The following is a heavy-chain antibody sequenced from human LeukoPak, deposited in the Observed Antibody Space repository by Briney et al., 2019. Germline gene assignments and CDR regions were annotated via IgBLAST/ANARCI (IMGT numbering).Heavy chain of an antibody. V-gene: IGHV1-2*02. J-gene: IGHJ4*02. CDR1: GYTFAGYF. Sequence: ASVKVSCKTSGYTFAGYFMHWVRQVPGQGFEWLGWIDPNSGGTKYAQKFQGRVTTTRDTSIKTAYMELSRLRSDDTAVYYCARVSRFQRNLPSVGSELGYWGQGTLVTVSS. CDR2: IDPNSGGT. CDR3: ARVSRFQRNLPSVGSELGY. D-gene: IGHD3-10*01.